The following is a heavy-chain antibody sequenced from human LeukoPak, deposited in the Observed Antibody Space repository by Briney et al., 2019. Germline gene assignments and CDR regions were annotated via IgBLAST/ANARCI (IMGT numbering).Heavy chain of an antibody. CDR1: GFTFSSYA. J-gene: IGHJ3*02. Sequence: PGGSLRLSCATSGFTFSSYAMNWVRQAPGKGLEWVANIKQEGSEKYYVDSVKGRFTISRDNAKNSLYRQMNSLRAEDTAVYYCARAVGSKYYYDSSGYYYVGKYAFDSWGQGTMVTVSS. D-gene: IGHD3-22*01. CDR2: IKQEGSEK. V-gene: IGHV3-7*01. CDR3: ARAVGSKYYYDSSGYYYVGKYAFDS.